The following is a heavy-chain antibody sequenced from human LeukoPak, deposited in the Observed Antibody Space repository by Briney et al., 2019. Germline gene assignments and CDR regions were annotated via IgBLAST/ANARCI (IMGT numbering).Heavy chain of an antibody. J-gene: IGHJ3*02. V-gene: IGHV4-31*03. D-gene: IGHD5-12*01. CDR1: GGSISSGGYY. CDR2: IYYSGST. CDR3: AREVSSGGYDAFDI. Sequence: SETLSLTCTVSGGSISSGGYYWSWIRQHPGTGLEWIGYIYYSGSTYYNPSLKSRVTISVDTSKSQFSLKLSSVTAADTAVYYCAREVSSGGYDAFDIWGQGTMVTVSS.